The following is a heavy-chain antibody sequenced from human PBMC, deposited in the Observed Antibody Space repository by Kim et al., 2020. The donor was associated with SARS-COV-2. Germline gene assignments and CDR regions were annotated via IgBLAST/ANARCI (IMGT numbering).Heavy chain of an antibody. CDR1: GGSFSGYY. CDR2: INHSGST. Sequence: SETLSLTCAVYGGSFSGYYWSWIRQPPGKGLEWIGEINHSGSTNYNPSLKSRVTISVDTSKNQFSLKLSSVTAADTAVYYCARSRGYSYGYGAGFGDYWG. J-gene: IGHJ4*01. CDR3: ARSRGYSYGYGAGFGDY. D-gene: IGHD5-18*01. V-gene: IGHV4-34*01.